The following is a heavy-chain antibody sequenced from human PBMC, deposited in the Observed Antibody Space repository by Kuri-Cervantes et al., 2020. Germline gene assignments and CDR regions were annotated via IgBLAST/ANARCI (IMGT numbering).Heavy chain of an antibody. V-gene: IGHV3-30*03. CDR2: ISYDGRHQ. CDR3: ARGGRGEDYFDY. CDR1: GFTFSSYG. D-gene: IGHD3-10*01. Sequence: GESLKISCAASGFTFSSYGMHWVRQAPGKGLEWVAIISYDGRHQYYADSVKGRFTISRDNSKNTLYLQMNSLRAEDTAVYYCARGGRGEDYFDYWGQGTLVTVSS. J-gene: IGHJ4*02.